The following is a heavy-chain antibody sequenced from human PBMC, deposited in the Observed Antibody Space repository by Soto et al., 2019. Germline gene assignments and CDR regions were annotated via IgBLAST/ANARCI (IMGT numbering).Heavy chain of an antibody. D-gene: IGHD3-3*01. CDR3: AKDRRITIFGVDWSGYYYGMDV. Sequence: PGGSLRLSCAASGFTFSSYGMHWVRQAPGKGLEWVAVISYDGSNKYYADSVKGRFTISRDNSKNTLYLQMNSLRAEDTAVYYCAKDRRITIFGVDWSGYYYGMDVWGQGTTVTV. J-gene: IGHJ6*02. CDR1: GFTFSSYG. V-gene: IGHV3-30*18. CDR2: ISYDGSNK.